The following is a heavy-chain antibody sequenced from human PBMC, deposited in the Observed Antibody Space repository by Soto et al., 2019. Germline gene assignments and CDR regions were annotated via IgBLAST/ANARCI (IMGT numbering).Heavy chain of an antibody. CDR1: GFTFSNYA. CDR3: AKDPRVGATAAEYFQY. Sequence: EVQLLESGGGLVQPGGSLSLSCAASGFTFSNYAMSWVRQAPGKGREWVSAISASGGGTYYADPVKGRFTISRDSSKNMLYLQMNSLRAEDTAVYYCAKDPRVGATAAEYFQYWGQGTLVTVSS. CDR2: ISASGGGT. J-gene: IGHJ1*01. V-gene: IGHV3-23*01. D-gene: IGHD1-26*01.